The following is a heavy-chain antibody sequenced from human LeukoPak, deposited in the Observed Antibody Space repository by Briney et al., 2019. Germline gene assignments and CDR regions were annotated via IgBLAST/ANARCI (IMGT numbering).Heavy chain of an antibody. CDR1: ARSISSSNYY. CDR2: IHYRERT. CDR3: TRHFGSGRDDY. D-gene: IGHD3-10*01. V-gene: IGHV4-39*01. J-gene: IGHJ4*02. Sequence: PSETLSLTCTVSARSISSSNYYWGWIRQTPGKGLEGIGSIHYRERTYYNPSLKSRVTVSVDPSKNPCTVNLSSVTAADTAVYYCTRHFGSGRDDYWGQGTLVTVSS.